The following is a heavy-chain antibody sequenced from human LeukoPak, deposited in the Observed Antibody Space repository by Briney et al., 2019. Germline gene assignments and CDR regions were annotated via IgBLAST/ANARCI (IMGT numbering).Heavy chain of an antibody. D-gene: IGHD6-19*01. CDR2: INPNTGGT. V-gene: IGHV1-2*02. CDR3: AREYVADRSPLFDY. Sequence: ASVKVSCKASVYSFIGYSMHWVRQAPGQGLEWMGWINPNTGGTNYAQKFQGRVTMTRDTSISTAYMELSSLRSDDTAVYHCAREYVADRSPLFDYWGQGSLVTVSS. J-gene: IGHJ4*02. CDR1: VYSFIGYS.